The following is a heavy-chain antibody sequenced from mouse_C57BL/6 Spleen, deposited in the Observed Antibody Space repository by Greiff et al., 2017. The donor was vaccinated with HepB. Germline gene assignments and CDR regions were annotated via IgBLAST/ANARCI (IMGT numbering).Heavy chain of an antibody. CDR1: GYTFTSYW. V-gene: IGHV1-61*01. D-gene: IGHD2-2*01. J-gene: IGHJ2*01. CDR2: IYPSDSET. CDR3: ARGIWLRRYYFDY. Sequence: QVQLQQPGAELVRPGSSVKLSCKASGYTFTSYWMDWVKQRPGQGLEWIGNIYPSDSETHYNQKFKDKATLTVDKSSSTAYMQLSSLTSEDSAVYYCARGIWLRRYYFDYWGQGTTLTVSS.